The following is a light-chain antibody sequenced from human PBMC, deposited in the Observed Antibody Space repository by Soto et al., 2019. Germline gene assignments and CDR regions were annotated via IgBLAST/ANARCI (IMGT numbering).Light chain of an antibody. V-gene: IGKV1-5*01. Sequence: DIQMTQSPSTLSASVGDRVTITCRASQSISSWLAWYQQKPGKAPKLLIYDASSLESGVPSRFSGSGSGTEFTLTLSSLQPDDFATYDCQQYNSPGTFGQGTKVEIK. J-gene: IGKJ1*01. CDR2: DAS. CDR3: QQYNSPGT. CDR1: QSISSW.